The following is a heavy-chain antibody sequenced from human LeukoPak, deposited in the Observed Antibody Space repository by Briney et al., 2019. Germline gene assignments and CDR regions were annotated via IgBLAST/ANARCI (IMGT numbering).Heavy chain of an antibody. V-gene: IGHV5-51*01. D-gene: IGHD5-24*01. CDR3: ARQGGDGYKADAFDI. Sequence: GESLKISCKGSGYSFTSYWIGRVRQMPGKGLEWVGIIYPGDSDTRYSPSFQGQVTISADKSISTAYLQWSSLKASDTAMYYCARQGGDGYKADAFDIWGQGTMVTVSS. CDR1: GYSFTSYW. J-gene: IGHJ3*02. CDR2: IYPGDSDT.